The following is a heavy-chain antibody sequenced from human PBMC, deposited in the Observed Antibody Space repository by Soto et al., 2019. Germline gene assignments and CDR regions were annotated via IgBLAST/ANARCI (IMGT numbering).Heavy chain of an antibody. CDR3: ARLGKYCQSPDP. Sequence: SETLSLTCSVSGGPISSGHWTWIRPAPGKGLEWIGYMYLGGSINYNPSLKSRVIISGDTAKNQFSLGLSSVTAADTAIYYFARLGKYCQSPDPWGPGTLVTVSS. V-gene: IGHV4-59*01. D-gene: IGHD2-15*01. CDR2: MYLGGSI. CDR1: GGPISSGH. J-gene: IGHJ5*02.